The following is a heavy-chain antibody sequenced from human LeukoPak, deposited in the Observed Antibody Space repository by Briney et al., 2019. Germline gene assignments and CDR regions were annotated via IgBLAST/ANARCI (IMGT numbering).Heavy chain of an antibody. CDR2: IYPGDSDT. J-gene: IGHJ4*02. V-gene: IGHV5-51*01. CDR1: GYSFTSYW. Sequence: GGSLQISCKGSGYSFTSYWIGWVRQMPGKGLEWMGIIYPGDSDTRYSPSFQGQVTISADKSISTAYLQWSSLKASDTAMYYCATSYYYGSGSYPFDYWGQGTLVTVSS. CDR3: ATSYYYGSGSYPFDY. D-gene: IGHD3-10*01.